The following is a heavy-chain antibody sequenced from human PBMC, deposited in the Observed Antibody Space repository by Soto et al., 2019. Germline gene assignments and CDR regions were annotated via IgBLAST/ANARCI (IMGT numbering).Heavy chain of an antibody. CDR2: IHHSGST. CDR3: ATDDY. Sequence: PSETLSLTCAVSGGSIISKTRWSWVRQPPGTGLEWIGEIHHSGSTNYNPSLKSRVTISVDKSKNQFSLKVTSLTAADTAVYYRATDDYWGQGILVTVSS. CDR1: GGSIISKTR. J-gene: IGHJ4*02. V-gene: IGHV4-4*02.